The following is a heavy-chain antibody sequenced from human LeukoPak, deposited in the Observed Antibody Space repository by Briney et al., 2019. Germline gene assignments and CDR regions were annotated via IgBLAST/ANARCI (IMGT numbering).Heavy chain of an antibody. Sequence: PSETLSLTCAVSGGSISTNNWWSWVRQPPGKGLEWIGEIYHTGSTNYSPSLRSRVTMSIDKSNNQFSLNLNSVTAADTAVYYCAKSGDYLWDYWGQVTLVTVSS. CDR2: IYHTGST. V-gene: IGHV4-4*02. CDR3: AKSGDYLWDY. J-gene: IGHJ4*02. CDR1: GGSISTNNW. D-gene: IGHD3-16*01.